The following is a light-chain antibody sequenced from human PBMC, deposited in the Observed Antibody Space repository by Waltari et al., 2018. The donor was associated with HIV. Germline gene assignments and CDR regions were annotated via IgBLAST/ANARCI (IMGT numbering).Light chain of an antibody. CDR2: DVS. J-gene: IGLJ3*02. V-gene: IGLV2-14*03. CDR3: SSYRSSSTWV. CDR1: SRDVGGYNY. Sequence: QSALTQPASVSGSPGQSITISCTGTSRDVGGYNYVSWSQQHPGKAPKLMIYDVSKRPAGVSKRFSGSKSGNTASLTISGLQAEDEADYYCSSYRSSSTWVFGGGTKLTVL.